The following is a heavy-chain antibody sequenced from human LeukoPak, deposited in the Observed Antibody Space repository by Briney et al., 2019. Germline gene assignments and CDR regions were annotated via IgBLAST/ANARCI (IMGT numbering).Heavy chain of an antibody. D-gene: IGHD3-9*01. CDR3: ARLTYYDILTGYYYYFDY. J-gene: IGHJ4*02. CDR2: IYYSGST. CDR1: GGSISSYY. Sequence: SETLSLTCTVSGGSISSYYWSWIRQPPGKGLEWIGSIYYSGSTYCNPSLKSRVTISVDTSKNQFSLKLSSVTAADTAVYYCARLTYYDILTGYYYYFDYWGQGTLVTVSS. V-gene: IGHV4-59*05.